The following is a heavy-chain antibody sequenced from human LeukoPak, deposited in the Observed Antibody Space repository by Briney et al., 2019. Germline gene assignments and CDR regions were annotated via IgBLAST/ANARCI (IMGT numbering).Heavy chain of an antibody. V-gene: IGHV1-69*06. D-gene: IGHD6-19*01. CDR1: GGTFSSYA. CDR3: GSGCFSEMGGTRHYYYYMDV. Sequence: PSASVKVSCKASGGTFSSYAISWVRQAPGQGLEWMGGIIPIFGTANYAQKFQGRVTITADKSTSTAYMELSSLRSEYTAVYYCGSGCFSEMGGTRHYYYYMDVWGKGTTVTVSS. J-gene: IGHJ6*03. CDR2: IIPIFGTA.